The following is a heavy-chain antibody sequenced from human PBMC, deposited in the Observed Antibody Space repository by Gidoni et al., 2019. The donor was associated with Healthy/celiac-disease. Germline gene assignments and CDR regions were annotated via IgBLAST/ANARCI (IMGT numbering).Heavy chain of an antibody. J-gene: IGHJ6*02. Sequence: QVQLVESGGGVVQPGRSLRLSCAASGFTFSSYGMHWVRQAPGKGLEWVAVIWYDGSNKYYADSVKGRFTISRDNSKNTLYLQMNSLRAEDTAVYYCARDLMSDYDFWSGYYLGYYYYYGMDVWGQGTTVTVSS. D-gene: IGHD3-3*01. CDR1: GFTFSSYG. V-gene: IGHV3-33*01. CDR3: ARDLMSDYDFWSGYYLGYYYYYGMDV. CDR2: IWYDGSNK.